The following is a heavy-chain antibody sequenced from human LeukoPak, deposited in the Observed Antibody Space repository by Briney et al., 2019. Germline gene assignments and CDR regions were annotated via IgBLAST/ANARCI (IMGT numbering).Heavy chain of an antibody. J-gene: IGHJ4*02. CDR2: VYATGNT. D-gene: IGHD2-8*02. Sequence: SETLSLTCGVSGTSINRGTHYWGWVRQAAGKGLEWIGRVYATGNTNYNPSLWSRLSISIDTSRNQFSLRLGSVTAADTAIYYCARDRSYYSDTGADYWGQGKMVIVSS. CDR1: GTSINRGTHY. V-gene: IGHV4-61*02. CDR3: ARDRSYYSDTGADY.